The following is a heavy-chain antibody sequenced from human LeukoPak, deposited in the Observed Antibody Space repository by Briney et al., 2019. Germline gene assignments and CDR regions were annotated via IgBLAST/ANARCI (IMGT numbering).Heavy chain of an antibody. CDR2: IRSKAYGGTT. J-gene: IGHJ4*02. D-gene: IGHD3-22*01. V-gene: IGHV3-49*04. Sequence: GGSLRLSCTASGFTFGDYAMSWVRQAPGKGLEWVGFIRSKAYGGTTEYAASVKGRFTISRDDSKSIAYLQMNSLKTEDTAVYYCTTHDTYYYDSSGYYSFDYWGQGTLVTVSS. CDR3: TTHDTYYYDSSGYYSFDY. CDR1: GFTFGDYA.